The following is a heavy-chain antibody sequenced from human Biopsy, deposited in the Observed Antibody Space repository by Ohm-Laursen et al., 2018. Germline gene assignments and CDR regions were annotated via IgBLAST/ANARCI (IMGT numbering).Heavy chain of an antibody. J-gene: IGHJ3*02. Sequence: SLRLSCAASGVTLSGYGMNWVRQAPGKGLEWVSAITVSADTTYYADSVRGRFTVSRDNSQNTLYLQMNSLRAEDTAIYYCAKGRVGNSGSLDIWGHRTMVTVSS. CDR1: GVTLSGYG. D-gene: IGHD1-1*01. V-gene: IGHV3-23*01. CDR3: AKGRVGNSGSLDI. CDR2: ITVSADTT.